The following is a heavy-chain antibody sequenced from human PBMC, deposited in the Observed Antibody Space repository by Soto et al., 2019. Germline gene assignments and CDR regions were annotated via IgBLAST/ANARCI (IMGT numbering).Heavy chain of an antibody. Sequence: SETLSLTCAVSGGSISSGGYSWSWIRQPPGKGLEWIGYIYHSGSTYYNPSLKSRVTISVDRSKNQFSLKLSSVTAADTAVYYCASYYYDSSGYYVFDDRGQGTLVIVSS. V-gene: IGHV4-30-2*01. CDR1: GGSISSGGYS. J-gene: IGHJ4*02. D-gene: IGHD3-22*01. CDR2: IYHSGST. CDR3: ASYYYDSSGYYVFDD.